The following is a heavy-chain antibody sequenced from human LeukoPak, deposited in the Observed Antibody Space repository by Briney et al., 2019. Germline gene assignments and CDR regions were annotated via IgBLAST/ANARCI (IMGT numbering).Heavy chain of an antibody. CDR1: GGSISSGDSS. CDR3: ARDNDYGDSPPGWFDP. V-gene: IGHV4-30-2*01. CDR2: IYHSGST. J-gene: IGHJ5*02. Sequence: SETLSLTCAVSGGSISSGDSSWSWIRQPPGKGLEWIGYIYHSGSTSYSPSLKSRVTISIDRSKNQFSLKPTSVTAADTAVYFCARDNDYGDSPPGWFDPWGQGTLVTVSS. D-gene: IGHD4-17*01.